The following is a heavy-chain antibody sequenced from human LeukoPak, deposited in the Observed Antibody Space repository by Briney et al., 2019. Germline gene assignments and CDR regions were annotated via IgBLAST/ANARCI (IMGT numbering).Heavy chain of an antibody. CDR3: ARFPAMGYSRGY. CDR2: ISSSGSTI. Sequence: GGSLRLSCAASGFTFSDYYMSWIRQAPGKGLESVSYISSSGSTISYADSVKGRFTISRDNAKNSLFLQMNSLRAEDTAVYYCARFPAMGYSRGYWGQGTLVTVSS. D-gene: IGHD5-18*01. CDR1: GFTFSDYY. J-gene: IGHJ4*02. V-gene: IGHV3-11*01.